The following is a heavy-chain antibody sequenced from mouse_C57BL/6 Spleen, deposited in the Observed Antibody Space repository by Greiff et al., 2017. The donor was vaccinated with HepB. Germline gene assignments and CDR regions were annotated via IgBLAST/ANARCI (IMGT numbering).Heavy chain of an antibody. V-gene: IGHV1-50*01. J-gene: IGHJ2*01. CDR2: IDPSDSYT. D-gene: IGHD1-1*01. Sequence: VQLQQPGAELVKPGASVKLSCKASGYTFTSYWMQWVKQRPGQGLEWIGEIDPSDSYTNYNQKFKGKATLTVDTSSSTAYMQLSSLTSEDSAVYYCAIITTVVATNGNYWGQGTTLTVSS. CDR3: AIITTVVATNGNY. CDR1: GYTFTSYW.